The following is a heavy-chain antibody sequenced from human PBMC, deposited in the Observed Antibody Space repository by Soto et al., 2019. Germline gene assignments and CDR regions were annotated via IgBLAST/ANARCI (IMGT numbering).Heavy chain of an antibody. CDR2: INPNSGGT. J-gene: IGHJ6*02. CDR3: ARECSSTSCYTPYYYSGMDV. CDR1: GYTFTGYY. V-gene: IGHV1-2*02. D-gene: IGHD2-2*02. Sequence: ASVKVSCKASGYTFTGYYMHWVRQAPGQGLEWMGWINPNSGGTNYAQKFQGRVTMTRDTSISTAYMELSRLRSDDTAVYYCARECSSTSCYTPYYYSGMDVWGQGTKVTVYS.